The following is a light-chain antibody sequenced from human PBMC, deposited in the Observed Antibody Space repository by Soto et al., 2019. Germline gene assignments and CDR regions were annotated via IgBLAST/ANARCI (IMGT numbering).Light chain of an antibody. V-gene: IGKV3-15*01. CDR2: GAS. CDR1: QSVSSN. J-gene: IGKJ5*01. CDR3: QQYDNRPT. Sequence: SCGCSQSVSSNLAWYQQKPGQAPRLLMYGASTRATAIPARFSGRGSGTEFSLTISSLQYEDCAVYYCQQYDNRPTFGQGTRLEIK.